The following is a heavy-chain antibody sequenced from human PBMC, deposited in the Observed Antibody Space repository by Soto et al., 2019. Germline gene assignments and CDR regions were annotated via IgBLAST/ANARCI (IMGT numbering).Heavy chain of an antibody. CDR3: ARLAVAGDNWFDP. CDR1: GYSSPSYW. J-gene: IGHJ5*02. Sequence: GESLKISCKGSGYSSPSYWICWVRQMPGKGLEWMGIIYPGDSDTRYSPSFQGQVTISADKSISTAYLQWSSLKASDTAMYYCARLAVAGDNWFDPWGQGTLVTVSS. CDR2: IYPGDSDT. V-gene: IGHV5-51*01. D-gene: IGHD6-19*01.